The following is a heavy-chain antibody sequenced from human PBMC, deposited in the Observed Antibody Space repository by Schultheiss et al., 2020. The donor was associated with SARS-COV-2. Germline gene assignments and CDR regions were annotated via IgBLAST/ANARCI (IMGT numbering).Heavy chain of an antibody. CDR3: ARQGGTLNALLRFLDSSPYYFDY. D-gene: IGHD3-3*01. Sequence: GGSLRLSCAASGFTVSSNYMSWVRQAPGKGLEWVSVIYSGGSTYYADSVKGRFTISRDNSKNTLYLQMNSLRAEDTAVYYCARQGGTLNALLRFLDSSPYYFDYWGQGTLVTVSS. J-gene: IGHJ4*02. CDR1: GFTVSSNY. V-gene: IGHV3-66*04. CDR2: IYSGGST.